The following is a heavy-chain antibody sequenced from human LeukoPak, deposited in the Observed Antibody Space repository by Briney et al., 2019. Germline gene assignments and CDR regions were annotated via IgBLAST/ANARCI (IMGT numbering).Heavy chain of an antibody. J-gene: IGHJ4*02. CDR3: ARGGVRATVVTLSFDY. Sequence: SETLSLTCTVSGGSISSYYWSWIRQPAGKGLEWIGRIYTSGSTNYNPSLKSRVTMSVDTSKNQFSLKLSSVTAADTAVYYCARGGVRATVVTLSFDYWGQGTLVTVSS. V-gene: IGHV4-4*07. CDR2: IYTSGST. CDR1: GGSISSYY. D-gene: IGHD4-23*01.